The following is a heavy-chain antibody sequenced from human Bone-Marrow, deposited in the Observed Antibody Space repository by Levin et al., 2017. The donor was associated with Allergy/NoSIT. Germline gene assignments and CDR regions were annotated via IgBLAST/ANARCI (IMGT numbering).Heavy chain of an antibody. CDR1: GFTFDDYV. Sequence: GESLKISCAASGFTFDDYVMHWVRHLPGKGLEWVSLISWDGLSTYYAGSVKGRFTISRDNSRDSLYLQMDSLRTEDTALYYCATGPLDYYYHCRMDVWGQGTTVTVSS. J-gene: IGHJ6*01. CDR2: ISWDGLST. V-gene: IGHV3-43*01. D-gene: IGHD1-1*01. CDR3: ATGPLDYYYHCRMDV.